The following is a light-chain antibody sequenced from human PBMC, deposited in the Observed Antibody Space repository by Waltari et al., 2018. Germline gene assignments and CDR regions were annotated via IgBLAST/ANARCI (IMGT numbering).Light chain of an antibody. Sequence: IQMTQSPSSLSASVGDRVTITCRASQGISNDLAWFQQNPGKVPKLLIYAASTLQLGVPSRFSGRGSGTDFGLTISSLQPEDVATYYCQKYNTGLTFGGGTKVEIK. CDR1: QGISND. CDR2: AAS. J-gene: IGKJ4*01. CDR3: QKYNTGLT. V-gene: IGKV1-27*01.